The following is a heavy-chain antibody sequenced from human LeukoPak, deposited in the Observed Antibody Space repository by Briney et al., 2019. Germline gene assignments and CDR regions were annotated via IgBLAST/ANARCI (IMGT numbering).Heavy chain of an antibody. CDR2: ISSSRNYI. CDR3: AKSEGYFDY. V-gene: IGHV3-21*01. CDR1: GLTFSRYS. J-gene: IGHJ4*02. Sequence: GGTLRLSCAASGLTFSRYSMNWIRQTPGKGLEWVSSISSSRNYIYYADSVKGTFTISRDNAKNSLYLQMNSLRAEDTAVYYCAKSEGYFDYWGQGTLVTVSS.